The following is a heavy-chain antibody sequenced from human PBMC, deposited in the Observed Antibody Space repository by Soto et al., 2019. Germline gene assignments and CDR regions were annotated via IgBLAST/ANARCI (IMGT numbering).Heavy chain of an antibody. CDR2: IIPIFGTA. D-gene: IGHD6-19*01. V-gene: IGHV1-69*12. Sequence: QVQLVQSGAEVKKPGSSVKVSCKASGGTFSSYAISWVRQAPGQGLEWMGGIIPIFGTANSAQKFQGRVTFTGDDPSGTAYMELSSRRSEDTAVYYCARVEPKYSSGWYGHFDYWGQGTLVTVSS. CDR1: GGTFSSYA. CDR3: ARVEPKYSSGWYGHFDY. J-gene: IGHJ4*02.